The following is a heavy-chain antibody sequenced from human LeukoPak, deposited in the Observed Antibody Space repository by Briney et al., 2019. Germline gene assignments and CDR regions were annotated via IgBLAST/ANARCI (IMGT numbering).Heavy chain of an antibody. CDR2: IYYSGST. D-gene: IGHD2-2*01. CDR1: GGSISSYY. J-gene: IGHJ3*02. CDR3: ARAPTSSTSSSSPFDI. Sequence: PSETLSLTCTVSGGSISSYYWNWIRQPPGKGLEWIGYIYYSGSTNYNPSLKSRVTMSVDTSKNQFSLKLTSVTVADTALYYCARAPTSSTSSSSPFDIWGQGTMVTVSS. V-gene: IGHV4-59*08.